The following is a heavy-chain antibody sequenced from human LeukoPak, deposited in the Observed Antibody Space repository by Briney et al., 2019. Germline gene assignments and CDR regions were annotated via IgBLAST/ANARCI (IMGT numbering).Heavy chain of an antibody. CDR3: AKGNWGIPFDT. V-gene: IGHV3-9*01. CDR1: GFSLGDYS. Sequence: PGRSLRLSCAASGFSLGDYSMHWVRQSPAKGLEWVSGIACDSGVIHYTASLTSRYTISRDNAKNFLYLQMNNLRAEDTAWYYCAKGNWGIPFDTWGQGTLVTVSS. D-gene: IGHD7-27*01. CDR2: IACDSGVI. J-gene: IGHJ4*02.